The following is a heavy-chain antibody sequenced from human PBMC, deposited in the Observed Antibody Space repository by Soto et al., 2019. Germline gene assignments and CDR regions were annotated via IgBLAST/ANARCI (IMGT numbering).Heavy chain of an antibody. V-gene: IGHV4-39*01. D-gene: IGHD1-20*01. CDR2: IHSSGTP. CDR3: ARLQYNLNAPAY. Sequence: QLQLQESGPGLVKPSETLSLTCTVSGGSISSGHFYWGWIRQPPGKGLEWIGTIHSSGTPSYNPSLKSRVSIPLDTSKNQFSLKLNSVTAADSAVYYCARLQYNLNAPAYWGQGTLVTVSS. CDR1: GGSISSGHFY. J-gene: IGHJ4*02.